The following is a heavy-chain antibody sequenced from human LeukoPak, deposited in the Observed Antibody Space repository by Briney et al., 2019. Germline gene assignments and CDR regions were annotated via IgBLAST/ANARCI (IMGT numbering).Heavy chain of an antibody. D-gene: IGHD4-17*01. CDR2: ISSSSSYL. J-gene: IGHJ4*02. V-gene: IGHV3-21*01. CDR1: GFTFSSYS. Sequence: TPGGSLRLSCAASGFTFSSYSMNWVRQAPGKGLEWVSSISSSSSYLYYADSVKGRLTISRDNAKNSLYLQMNSLRAEDTAVYYCASWGVTTTNELGYWGQGTLVTVSS. CDR3: ASWGVTTTNELGY.